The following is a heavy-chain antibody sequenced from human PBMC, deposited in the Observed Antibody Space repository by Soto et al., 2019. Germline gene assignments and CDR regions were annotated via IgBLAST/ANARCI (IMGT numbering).Heavy chain of an antibody. CDR3: AKDKSHCWGGACKDYFDH. J-gene: IGHJ4*02. V-gene: IGHV3-30*18. Sequence: QVQLVDSGGGVVLSGRSLRLSCTASGFMFSTYGMHWVRQAPGKGLEWVALVSLDGTNKYYADSVKGRFTISRDNSKNTLYLQMDSLRAEDTAVYYCAKDKSHCWGGACKDYFDHWGQGTLVTVSS. CDR1: GFMFSTYG. CDR2: VSLDGTNK. D-gene: IGHD2-21*02.